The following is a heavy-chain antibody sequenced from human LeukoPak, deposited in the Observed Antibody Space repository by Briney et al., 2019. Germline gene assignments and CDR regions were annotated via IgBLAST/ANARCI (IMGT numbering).Heavy chain of an antibody. CDR3: AREETSSWYLDWFDP. D-gene: IGHD6-13*01. V-gene: IGHV3-23*01. J-gene: IGHJ5*02. Sequence: GGSLRLSCAASGFTFTSYAMSWVRQAPGKGLEWVSAISGSGGGTNYADSVKGRFTISKDKSKNTLYLQMNSLRAEDTAVYYCAREETSSWYLDWFDPWGQGTLVTVSS. CDR1: GFTFTSYA. CDR2: ISGSGGGT.